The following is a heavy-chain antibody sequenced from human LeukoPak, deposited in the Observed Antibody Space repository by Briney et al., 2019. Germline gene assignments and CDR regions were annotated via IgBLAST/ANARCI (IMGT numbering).Heavy chain of an antibody. J-gene: IGHJ4*02. CDR3: ARLNSGWNYYFDY. V-gene: IGHV4-39*01. CDR1: GGSISRSSYY. CDR2: IYYSGST. Sequence: SETLSLTCTVSGGSISRSSYYWGWIRQPPGKGLEWIGSIYYSGSTNYNPSLKSRVTISVDTSKNQFSLKLSSATAADTATYYCARLNSGWNYYFDYWGQGTLVTVSS. D-gene: IGHD6-19*01.